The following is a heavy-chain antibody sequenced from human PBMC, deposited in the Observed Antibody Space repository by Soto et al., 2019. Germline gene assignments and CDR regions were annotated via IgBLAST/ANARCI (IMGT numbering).Heavy chain of an antibody. CDR2: LHHDGTT. Sequence: QVQLQESGPGLVKPSETLSLTCAVSGGPITTTTWWAWVRLPPGKGREWIGELHHDGTTNYNPSLESRITMSLDKSNYHFSLKLTSVTAADTAIYYCATQTISYTWGVWGRGTTVTVSS. D-gene: IGHD3-16*01. CDR1: GGPITTTTW. J-gene: IGHJ6*02. CDR3: ATQTISYTWGV. V-gene: IGHV4-4*02.